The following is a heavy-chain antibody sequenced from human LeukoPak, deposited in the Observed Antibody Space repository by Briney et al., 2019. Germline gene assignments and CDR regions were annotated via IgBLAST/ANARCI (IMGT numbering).Heavy chain of an antibody. CDR2: INPNSGGT. CDR1: GYTFTGYY. CDR3: ARDEEISSAFDI. D-gene: IGHD3-3*01. Sequence: ASVKVSCKASGYTFTGYYMHWVRQAPGQGLEWMGWINPNSGGTNYAQKFQGRVTMTRDTSISTAYMELSRLRSDDTPVYYCARDEEISSAFDIWGQGTMVTVSS. J-gene: IGHJ3*02. V-gene: IGHV1-2*02.